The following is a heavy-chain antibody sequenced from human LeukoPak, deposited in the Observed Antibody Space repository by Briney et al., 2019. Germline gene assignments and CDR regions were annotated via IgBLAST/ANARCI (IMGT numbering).Heavy chain of an antibody. D-gene: IGHD3-22*01. V-gene: IGHV1-46*01. CDR2: INPSGGST. CDR1: GYTFTSYY. J-gene: IGHJ5*02. CDR3: ARDRVGVHDSSGYWFDP. Sequence: ASVKVSCKASGYTFTSYYMHWVRQAPGQGLEWMGIINPSGGSTSYAQKFQGRVTMTRDTSTSTVYMELSSLRSEDTAVYYCARDRVGVHDSSGYWFDPGAREPWSPSPQ.